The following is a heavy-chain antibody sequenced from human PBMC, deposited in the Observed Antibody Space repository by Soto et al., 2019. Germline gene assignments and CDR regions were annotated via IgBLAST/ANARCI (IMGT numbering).Heavy chain of an antibody. CDR2: IYPGDSDI. Sequence: GESLKISCKGSGYVFSEYWIAWVRQMPGKGLEWMGIIYPGDSDIRYSPAFQGQVTISADKSISTAYLQWSSLKASDTAVYYCATPTTQHYYYGMDVWGQGTTVTVS. J-gene: IGHJ6*02. CDR1: GYVFSEYW. CDR3: ATPTTQHYYYGMDV. V-gene: IGHV5-51*01. D-gene: IGHD1-26*01.